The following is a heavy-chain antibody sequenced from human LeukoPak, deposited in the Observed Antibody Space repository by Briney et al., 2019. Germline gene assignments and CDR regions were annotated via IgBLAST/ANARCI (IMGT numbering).Heavy chain of an antibody. CDR1: GGSFCGYY. CDR2: INHSGST. J-gene: IGHJ4*02. CDR3: ARGASSVQSGTYYFDY. V-gene: IGHV4-34*01. Sequence: SETLSLTCAVYGGSFCGYYWSWIRQPPGKGLEWIGEINHSGSTNYNPSLKSRVTISVDTSKNQFSLKLSSVTAADTAVYYCARGASSVQSGTYYFDYWGQGTLVTVSS. D-gene: IGHD6-19*01.